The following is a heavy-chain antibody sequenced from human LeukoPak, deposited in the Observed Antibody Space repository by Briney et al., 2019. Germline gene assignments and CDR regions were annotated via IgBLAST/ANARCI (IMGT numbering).Heavy chain of an antibody. D-gene: IGHD6-13*01. CDR1: GGSISTSSYY. CDR2: IFYSGST. V-gene: IGHV4-39*07. Sequence: PSETLSLTCTVSGGSISTSSYYWGWVRQPPGKGLEWIGNIFYSGSTYYSPSLKSRVTISLDTSRNQFSLKLSSVTAADTAVYYCARVYYSSSYDYWYFDLWGRGTLVTVSS. CDR3: ARVYYSSSYDYWYFDL. J-gene: IGHJ2*01.